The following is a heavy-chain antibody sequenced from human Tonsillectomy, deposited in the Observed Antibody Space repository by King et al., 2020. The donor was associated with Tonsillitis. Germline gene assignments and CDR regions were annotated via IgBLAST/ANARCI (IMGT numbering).Heavy chain of an antibody. V-gene: IGHV3-49*05. J-gene: IGHJ6*02. CDR3: TRGRAAVANYYYNGMDV. CDR1: GFTFGDYA. CDR2: TRSKVYGGTT. Sequence: VQLVESGGGLVKPGRSLRLSCTGSGFTFGDYAMSWFRQAPGKGLQWGGFTRSKVYGGTTEYAASVKGICTISRDASTSIAYLQMTSLKTEYTAVYYCTRGRAAVANYYYNGMDVWGQGTTVTVSS. D-gene: IGHD6-19*01.